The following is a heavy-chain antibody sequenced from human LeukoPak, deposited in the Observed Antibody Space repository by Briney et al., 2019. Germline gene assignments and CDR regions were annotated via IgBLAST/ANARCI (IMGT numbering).Heavy chain of an antibody. D-gene: IGHD5-18*01. V-gene: IGHV1-18*01. Sequence: ASVKVSCKASGYTFTSYGISWVRQAPGQGLEWMGWISAYNGNTNYAQKLQGRVTMTTDTSTSTAYMELSRLRSDDTAVYYCARGSRIQLWSTRNDPYNWFDPWGQGTLVTVSS. CDR1: GYTFTSYG. CDR3: ARGSRIQLWSTRNDPYNWFDP. J-gene: IGHJ5*02. CDR2: ISAYNGNT.